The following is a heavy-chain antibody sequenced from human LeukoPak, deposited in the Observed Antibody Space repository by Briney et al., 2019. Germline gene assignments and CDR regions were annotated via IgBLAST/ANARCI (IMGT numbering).Heavy chain of an antibody. D-gene: IGHD3-3*01. Sequence: KPGGSLRLSCAASGFTFSDYYMSWIRQAPGKGLEWVSYISSSGSTIYYADSVKGRFTISRDNAKNSLYLQMNSLRAEDTAVYYCARGASLITIFGVVIGDYWYFDLWGRGTLVTVSS. V-gene: IGHV3-11*04. J-gene: IGHJ2*01. CDR1: GFTFSDYY. CDR3: ARGASLITIFGVVIGDYWYFDL. CDR2: ISSSGSTI.